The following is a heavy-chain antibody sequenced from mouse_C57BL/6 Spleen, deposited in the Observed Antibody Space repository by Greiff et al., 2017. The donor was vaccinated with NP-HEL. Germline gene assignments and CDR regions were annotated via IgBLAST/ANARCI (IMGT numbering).Heavy chain of an antibody. CDR2: IYPGDGDT. V-gene: IGHV1-82*01. J-gene: IGHJ2*01. D-gene: IGHD2-3*01. Sequence: VQLQQSGPELVKPGASVKISCKASGYAFSSSWMNWVKQRPGKGLEWIGRIYPGDGDTNYNGKFKGKATLTADKSSSTAYMQLSSLTSEDSAVYFCARSGIYDGYYVDYWGQGTTLTVSS. CDR3: ARSGIYDGYYVDY. CDR1: GYAFSSSW.